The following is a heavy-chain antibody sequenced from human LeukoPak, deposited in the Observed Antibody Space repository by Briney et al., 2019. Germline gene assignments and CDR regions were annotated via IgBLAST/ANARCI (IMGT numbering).Heavy chain of an antibody. Sequence: PSETLSLTCTVSGGSIRSSYYYWGWIRQPPGKGLEWIGSIYDSGSTYYNPSLKSRVTISVDTSKNQFSLKLSSVTAADTAVYYCARSGIAAAVGVWGMDVWGQGTTVTVSS. D-gene: IGHD6-13*01. CDR2: IYDSGST. CDR3: ARSGIAAAVGVWGMDV. V-gene: IGHV4-39*01. J-gene: IGHJ6*02. CDR1: GGSIRSSYYY.